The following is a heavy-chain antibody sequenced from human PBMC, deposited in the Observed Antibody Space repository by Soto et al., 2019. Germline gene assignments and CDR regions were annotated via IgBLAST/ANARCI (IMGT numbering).Heavy chain of an antibody. CDR1: GFTFSSYY. J-gene: IGHJ3*02. D-gene: IGHD5-18*01. CDR3: ARDGYSAGFDI. Sequence: EVQLVESGGGLVQPGGSLRLSCAASGFTFSSYYMSWVRQPPGKGLEWVANIKQDGSEKYYVDYVKGRFTISRDNSENSLYLQMNSLRDEDTAVYYCARDGYSAGFDIWGQGTMVTVS. V-gene: IGHV3-7*01. CDR2: IKQDGSEK.